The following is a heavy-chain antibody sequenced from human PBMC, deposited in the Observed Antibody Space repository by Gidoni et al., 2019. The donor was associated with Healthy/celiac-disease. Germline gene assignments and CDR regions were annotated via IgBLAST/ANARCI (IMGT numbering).Heavy chain of an antibody. CDR1: GFTFSSYW. CDR3: ARSVGLDY. CDR2: IKHDGSEQ. J-gene: IGHJ4*02. D-gene: IGHD2-15*01. Sequence: CPASGFTFSSYWMSWVRQAPGKGLEWVANIKHDGSEQYYVDSVKGRFTISRDNAKNSLYLQMNSLRAEDTAVYYCARSVGLDYWGQGTLVTVSS. V-gene: IGHV3-7*01.